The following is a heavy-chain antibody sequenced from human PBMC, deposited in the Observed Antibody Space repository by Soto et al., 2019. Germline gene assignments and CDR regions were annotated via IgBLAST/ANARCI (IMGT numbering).Heavy chain of an antibody. Sequence: ASVKVSCKACGYTFTGYYMHWVRQAPGQGLEWMGWINPNSGGTNYAQKFQGRVTMARDTSISTAYMELSRLRSDDTAVYYCALEAIAARAGYYLGMDVWGQGTTVTVSS. CDR1: GYTFTGYY. V-gene: IGHV1-2*02. CDR2: INPNSGGT. J-gene: IGHJ6*02. D-gene: IGHD6-6*01. CDR3: ALEAIAARAGYYLGMDV.